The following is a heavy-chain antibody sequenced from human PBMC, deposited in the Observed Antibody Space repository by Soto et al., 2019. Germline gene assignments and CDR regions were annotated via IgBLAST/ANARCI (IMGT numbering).Heavy chain of an antibody. CDR3: ARGGEKYSDYVLVY. CDR2: IYYSGST. J-gene: IGHJ4*02. CDR1: GGSITSYY. V-gene: IGHV4-59*08. D-gene: IGHD4-17*01. Sequence: PSETLSLTCTVSGGSITSYYWSWIRQSPGKGLEWIGYIYYSGSTSYNQSLKSRVTMSVDTSKNQFSLKLNSVTAADTAVYYCARGGEKYSDYVLVYWGQEKLVTVSS.